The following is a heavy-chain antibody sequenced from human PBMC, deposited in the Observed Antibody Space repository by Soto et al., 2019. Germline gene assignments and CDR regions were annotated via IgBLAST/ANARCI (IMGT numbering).Heavy chain of an antibody. CDR3: ARLVVAAYYGMDV. CDR1: GYSFTSYW. Sequence: GESLKIFCKGSGYSFTSYWIGWVRQMPGKGLEWMGIIYPGDSDTRYSPSFQGQVTISADKSISTAYLQWSSLKASDTAMYYCARLVVAAYYGMDVWGQGTTVTVSS. D-gene: IGHD2-2*01. CDR2: IYPGDSDT. V-gene: IGHV5-51*01. J-gene: IGHJ6*02.